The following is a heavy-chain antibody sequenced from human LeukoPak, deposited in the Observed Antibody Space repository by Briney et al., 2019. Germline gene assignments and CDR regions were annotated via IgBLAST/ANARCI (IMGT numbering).Heavy chain of an antibody. CDR3: ASGPGKYRLRY. CDR2: ISYDGSNK. Sequence: GGSLRLSCAASGFTFSSYAMHWVRQAPGKRLEWVAVISYDGSNKYYADSVKGRFTISRDNSKNTLYLQMNSLRAEDTAVYYCASGPGKYRLRYWGQGTLVTVSS. V-gene: IGHV3-30*04. D-gene: IGHD5-12*01. CDR1: GFTFSSYA. J-gene: IGHJ4*02.